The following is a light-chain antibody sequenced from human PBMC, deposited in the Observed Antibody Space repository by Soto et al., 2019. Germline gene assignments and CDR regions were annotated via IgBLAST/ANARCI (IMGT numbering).Light chain of an antibody. CDR2: EVS. J-gene: IGLJ1*01. CDR1: SSDIGTYNY. Sequence: QSALTQPASMSGSPGQSVTISCTGSSSDIGTYNYVSWYQQHPGKVPKVIIYEVSNRPSGVSNRFSGSKSGNTASLTISGLHAEDEADYYCSSYGSRSTLYVFGTGTQLTVL. CDR3: SSYGSRSTLYV. V-gene: IGLV2-14*01.